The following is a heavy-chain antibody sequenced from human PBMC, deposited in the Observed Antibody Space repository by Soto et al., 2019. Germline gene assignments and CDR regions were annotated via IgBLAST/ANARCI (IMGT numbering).Heavy chain of an antibody. CDR1: GGSISSYY. V-gene: IGHV4-59*01. Sequence: SETLSLTCTVSGGSISSYYWSWIRQPPGKGLEWIGYIYYSGSTNYNPSLKSRVTISVDTSKNQFSLKLSSVTAADTAVYYCARGTEYSSSWEVYYYMDVWGKGTTVNVSS. D-gene: IGHD6-13*01. CDR3: ARGTEYSSSWEVYYYMDV. J-gene: IGHJ6*03. CDR2: IYYSGST.